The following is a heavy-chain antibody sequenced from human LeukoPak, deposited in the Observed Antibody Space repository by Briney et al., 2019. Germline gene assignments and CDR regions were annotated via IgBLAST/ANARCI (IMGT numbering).Heavy chain of an antibody. V-gene: IGHV5-10-1*01. CDR3: ARMTNNYDSGTYQSDAFDI. J-gene: IGHJ3*02. Sequence: GESLKISCKGSGYSFTDYWVSWVRQTPGKGLEWMGRIDPSDSYTSYKKAFQGHVAISVDKSISTAYLQWSSLKASDTAMYFCARMTNNYDSGTYQSDAFDIWGQGTMVTVSP. CDR2: IDPSDSYT. CDR1: GYSFTDYW. D-gene: IGHD3-10*01.